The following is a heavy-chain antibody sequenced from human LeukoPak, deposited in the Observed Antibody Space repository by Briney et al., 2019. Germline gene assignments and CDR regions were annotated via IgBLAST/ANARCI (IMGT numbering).Heavy chain of an antibody. V-gene: IGHV1-24*01. Sequence: ASVKVSCKVSGYTLTELSIHWVRQAPGKGLEWMGVFDAEDGETIYAQKFQARVTMTDDTSTDTAYMELSSLRSEDTAVYYCATRIVVAGGFDYWGQGTLVIVSS. CDR2: FDAEDGET. CDR3: ATRIVVAGGFDY. D-gene: IGHD6-19*01. CDR1: GYTLTELS. J-gene: IGHJ4*02.